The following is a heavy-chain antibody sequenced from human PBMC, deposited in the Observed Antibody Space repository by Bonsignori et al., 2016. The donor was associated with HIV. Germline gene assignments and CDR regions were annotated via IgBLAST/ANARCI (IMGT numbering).Heavy chain of an antibody. Sequence: GSLRLSCAVYGGSFSGYFWSWIRQPPGKGLEWIGEIDHSGGATYNTSLKGRVTISRDTSKKQFSLRLNSVTAADTALYYCQIRYFDYLLDTTLDYWGRGTPVTVSS. CDR2: IDHSGGA. CDR1: GGSFSGYF. V-gene: IGHV4-34*01. J-gene: IGHJ4*02. D-gene: IGHD3-9*01. CDR3: QIRYFDYLLDTTLDY.